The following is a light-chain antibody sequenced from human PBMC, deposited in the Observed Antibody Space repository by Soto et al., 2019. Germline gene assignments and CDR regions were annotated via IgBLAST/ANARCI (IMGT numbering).Light chain of an antibody. J-gene: IGKJ1*01. V-gene: IGKV1-39*01. CDR2: AAS. CDR3: QQSYTTPPT. Sequence: DIQMTQSPSSLSASVGERVTITCRASQSISSYLNWYEQKPGKAPKLLIYAASSLQSGVPSRFSGSGSGTDFTLSINSLQPEDFATYYCQQSYTTPPTFGQGTKVEIK. CDR1: QSISSY.